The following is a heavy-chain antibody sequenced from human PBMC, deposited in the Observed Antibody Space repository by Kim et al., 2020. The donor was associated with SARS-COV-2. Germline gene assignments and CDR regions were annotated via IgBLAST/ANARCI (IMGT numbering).Heavy chain of an antibody. J-gene: IGHJ6*02. Sequence: ESGKGRFTIARDNAKNSLYLQMNSLRAEDTALYYCAKGGSGWTYYYYGMDVWGQGTTVTVSS. V-gene: IGHV3-9*01. D-gene: IGHD6-19*01. CDR3: AKGGSGWTYYYYGMDV.